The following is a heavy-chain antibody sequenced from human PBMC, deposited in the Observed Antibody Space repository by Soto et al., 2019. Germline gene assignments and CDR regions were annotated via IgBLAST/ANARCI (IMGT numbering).Heavy chain of an antibody. J-gene: IGHJ3*02. CDR1: GFTFSRYW. D-gene: IGHD5-18*01. V-gene: IGHV3-7*01. CDR3: ARGDTPMITGMDSFDI. CDR2: IKQDGTEK. Sequence: GGSLRLSCAASGFTFSRYWMNWVRQAPGKGLEWVANIKQDGTEKNYVDSVKGRFTISRDNAKNSLYLQMDSLRAEDTAVYFCARGDTPMITGMDSFDIWGQGALVTVSS.